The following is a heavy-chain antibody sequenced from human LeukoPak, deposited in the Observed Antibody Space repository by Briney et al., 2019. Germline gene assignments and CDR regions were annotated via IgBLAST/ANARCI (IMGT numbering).Heavy chain of an antibody. Sequence: GGSLRLSCAASGFTFSSYSMNWVRQAPGKGLEWVSYISSSSSTIYYADSVKGRFTIFRDNAKNSLYLQMNSLRAEDTAVYYCARGYALFYFDYWGQGTLVTVSS. CDR1: GFTFSSYS. CDR2: ISSSSSTI. CDR3: ARGYALFYFDY. V-gene: IGHV3-48*04. J-gene: IGHJ4*02. D-gene: IGHD3-16*01.